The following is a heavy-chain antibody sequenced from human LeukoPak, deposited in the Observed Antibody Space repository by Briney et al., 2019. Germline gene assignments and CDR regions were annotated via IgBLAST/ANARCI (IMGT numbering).Heavy chain of an antibody. J-gene: IGHJ5*01. Sequence: GRSLRLSCAASGFTFSSYAMHWVRQAPGKGLEWVAVISYDGSNKYYADSVKGRVTISRDNAQNSLYLQMNSLRAEDTAVYYCARDRLRWSLSWFDSWGQGSLVIVSS. CDR1: GFTFSSYA. D-gene: IGHD4-23*01. V-gene: IGHV3-30-3*01. CDR2: ISYDGSNK. CDR3: ARDRLRWSLSWFDS.